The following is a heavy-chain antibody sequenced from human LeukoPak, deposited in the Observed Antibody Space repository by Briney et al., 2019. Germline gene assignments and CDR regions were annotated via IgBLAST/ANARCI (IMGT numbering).Heavy chain of an antibody. CDR3: AKDRSSGYYPRGAFDI. D-gene: IGHD3-22*01. CDR2: ISGSGGST. Sequence: GGSLRLSCAASGFTFSSYAMSWVRQAPGKGLEWVSAISGSGGSTYYADSVKGRFTISRDNSKNTLYLQMNSLRAEDTAVYYCAKDRSSGYYPRGAFDIWGQGTMVTVSS. J-gene: IGHJ3*02. V-gene: IGHV3-23*01. CDR1: GFTFSSYA.